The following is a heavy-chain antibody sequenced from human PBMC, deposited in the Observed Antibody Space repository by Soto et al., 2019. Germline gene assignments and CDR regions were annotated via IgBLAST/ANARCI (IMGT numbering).Heavy chain of an antibody. D-gene: IGHD2-8*01. Sequence: PGGSLRLSCAASGCTFNTFNLNWFRQPPRKGLERLSSITSNYYTAYADSVKGRFTISRDNAKKSLYLQMNSLRAEDTAVYYCTLYDALFFVFWSQGALVTRLV. CDR3: TLYDALFFVF. CDR1: GCTFNTFN. CDR2: ITSNYYT. V-gene: IGHV3-21*01. J-gene: IGHJ4*02.